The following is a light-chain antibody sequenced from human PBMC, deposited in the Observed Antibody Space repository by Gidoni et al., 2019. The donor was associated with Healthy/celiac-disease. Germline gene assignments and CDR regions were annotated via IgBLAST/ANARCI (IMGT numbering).Light chain of an antibody. V-gene: IGKV3-11*01. CDR2: DAS. CDR1: QSVSSY. Sequence: EIELTQSPATLSLSPGERATLSCRASQSVSSYLAWYQQKPGQAPRLLIYDASNRATGIPARFSGSGSGTDFTLTISSLEPEDFAIYYCQQRCNWPPITFGQGTRLEIK. J-gene: IGKJ5*01. CDR3: QQRCNWPPIT.